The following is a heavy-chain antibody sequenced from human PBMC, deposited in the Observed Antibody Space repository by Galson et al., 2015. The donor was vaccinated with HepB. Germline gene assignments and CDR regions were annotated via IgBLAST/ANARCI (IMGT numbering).Heavy chain of an antibody. D-gene: IGHD3-22*01. CDR2: IRDGGNNK. V-gene: IGHV3-30*02. Sequence: SLRLSCAASGFIFRNYGMYWVRQAPGKGLECVAFIRDGGNNKKYVESMKGRFTISRDNSKKILYLQMNSLRVEDTAVYYCATGSYYYDSSGLAEYFQYWGQGTLVIVSS. CDR3: ATGSYYYDSSGLAEYFQY. J-gene: IGHJ1*01. CDR1: GFIFRNYG.